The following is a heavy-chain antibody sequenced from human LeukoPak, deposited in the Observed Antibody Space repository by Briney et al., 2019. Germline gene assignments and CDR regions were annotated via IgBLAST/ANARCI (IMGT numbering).Heavy chain of an antibody. V-gene: IGHV5-51*01. CDR3: AKGSGGGDCYSYGCVAFDI. CDR1: GYSFTSYW. CDR2: IYPGDSDT. D-gene: IGHD2-21*01. Sequence: GESLKISCKGSGYSFTSYWIGWVRPMPGKGLEWMGIIYPGDSDTRYSPSFQGQVTISADKSISTAYLQWSSLKASDTPMYYCAKGSGGGDCYSYGCVAFDIWGQGTMVTVSS. J-gene: IGHJ3*02.